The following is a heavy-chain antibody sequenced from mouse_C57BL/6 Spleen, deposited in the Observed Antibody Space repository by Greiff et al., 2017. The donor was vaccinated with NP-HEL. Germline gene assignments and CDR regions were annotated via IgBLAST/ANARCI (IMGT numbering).Heavy chain of an antibody. CDR2: IDPETGGT. D-gene: IGHD1-1*01. Sequence: QVQLKESGAELVRPGASVTLSCKASGYTFTDYEMHWVKQTPVHGLEWIGAIDPETGGTAYNQKFKGKAILTADKSSSTAYMELRSLTSEDSAVYYCTRSPIYYYGSSYGYAMDYWGQGTSVTVSS. CDR3: TRSPIYYYGSSYGYAMDY. J-gene: IGHJ4*01. V-gene: IGHV1-15*01. CDR1: GYTFTDYE.